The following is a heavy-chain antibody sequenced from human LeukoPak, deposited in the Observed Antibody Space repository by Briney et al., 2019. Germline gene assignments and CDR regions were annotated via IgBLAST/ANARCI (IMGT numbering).Heavy chain of an antibody. J-gene: IGHJ4*02. CDR3: ARAEGYSSSYSFDY. Sequence: PGGSLRLSCAASGFSFSSYAMHWVRQAPGKGLEYVSAISTNGGSTYYANSVKGRFTISRDNSKNTLYLQMGSLRAEDMAVYYCARAEGYSSSYSFDYWGQGTLVTVSS. CDR1: GFSFSSYA. CDR2: ISTNGGST. D-gene: IGHD6-6*01. V-gene: IGHV3-64*01.